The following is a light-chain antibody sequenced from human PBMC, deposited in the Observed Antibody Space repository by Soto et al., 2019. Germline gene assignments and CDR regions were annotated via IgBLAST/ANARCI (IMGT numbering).Light chain of an antibody. CDR2: AAS. J-gene: IGKJ5*01. CDR1: QSISTY. V-gene: IGKV1-39*01. CDR3: RQTYSTLPIT. Sequence: DIQMTQSPSSLSASVGDRVTIACRASQSISTYVNWYQHKPGNAPKLLIYAASILQTGVPSRFSGSGSGTLFTLTISSLQPEDFATYYCRQTYSTLPITFGQGTRLDIK.